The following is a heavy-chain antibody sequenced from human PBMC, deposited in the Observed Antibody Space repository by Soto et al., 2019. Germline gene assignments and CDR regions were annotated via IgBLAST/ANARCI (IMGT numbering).Heavy chain of an antibody. CDR2: TYYRSKWYN. J-gene: IGHJ5*02. V-gene: IGHV6-1*01. Sequence: LSLTCAISGDSVSSNSAAWNWIRQSPSRGLEWLGRTYYRSKWYNDYAVSVKSRITINPDTSKNQFSLQLNSVTPEDTAVYYCARDLWGLGSSWSLGWFDPWGQGTLVTVSS. CDR3: ARDLWGLGSSWSLGWFDP. CDR1: GDSVSSNSAA. D-gene: IGHD6-13*01.